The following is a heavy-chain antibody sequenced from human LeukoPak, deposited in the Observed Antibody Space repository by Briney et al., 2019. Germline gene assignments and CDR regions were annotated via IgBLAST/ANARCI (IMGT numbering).Heavy chain of an antibody. CDR3: AKDIYYDSSGLDY. CDR1: GFTFSSYA. CDR2: ISWNSGSI. Sequence: GGSLRLSCAASGFTFSSYAMSWVRQAPGKGLEWVSGISWNSGSIGYADSVKGRFTISRDNAKNSLYLQMNSLRAEDTALYYCAKDIYYDSSGLDYWGQGTLVTVSS. J-gene: IGHJ4*02. V-gene: IGHV3-9*01. D-gene: IGHD3-22*01.